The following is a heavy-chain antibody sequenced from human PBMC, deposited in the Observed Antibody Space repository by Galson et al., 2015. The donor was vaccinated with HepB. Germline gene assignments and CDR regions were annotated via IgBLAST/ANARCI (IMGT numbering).Heavy chain of an antibody. D-gene: IGHD2-2*03. J-gene: IGHJ3*02. CDR1: GFTFSSYS. V-gene: IGHV3-21*01. CDR2: ISSSSSYI. CDR3: ARDTGYCSSTSCYNDAFDI. Sequence: SLRLSCAASGFTFSSYSMNWVRQAPGKGLEWVSPISSSSSYIYYADSVKGRFTISRDNAKNSLYLQMNSLRAEDTAVYYCARDTGYCSSTSCYNDAFDIWGQGTMVTVSS.